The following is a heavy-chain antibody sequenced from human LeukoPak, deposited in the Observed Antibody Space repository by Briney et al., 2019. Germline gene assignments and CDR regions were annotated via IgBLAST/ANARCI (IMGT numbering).Heavy chain of an antibody. D-gene: IGHD3-22*01. J-gene: IGHJ4*02. CDR1: GGSISSSSYY. Sequence: SETLSLTCTVSGGSISSSSYYWGWIRQPPGKGLEWIGSIYYSGSTYYNPSLKSRVTISVDTSKNQFSLKLSSVTAADTAVYYCARTHYYDSSGGPPFDYWGQGTLVTVSS. CDR2: IYYSGST. V-gene: IGHV4-39*01. CDR3: ARTHYYDSSGGPPFDY.